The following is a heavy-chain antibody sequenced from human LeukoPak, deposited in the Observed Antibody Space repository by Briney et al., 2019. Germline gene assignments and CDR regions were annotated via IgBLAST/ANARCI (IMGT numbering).Heavy chain of an antibody. CDR1: GFTFSSYA. Sequence: PGGSLRLSCAASGFTFSSYALRWVRQAPGKGLEWVSAIGGGGVPTYYADSVKGRFTISRDNSKNTLDLQMNSLKTEDTAVYYCTTDYGSGSYRYFNYWGQGTLVTVSS. CDR3: TTDYGSGSYRYFNY. D-gene: IGHD3-10*01. CDR2: IGGGGVPT. J-gene: IGHJ4*02. V-gene: IGHV3-23*01.